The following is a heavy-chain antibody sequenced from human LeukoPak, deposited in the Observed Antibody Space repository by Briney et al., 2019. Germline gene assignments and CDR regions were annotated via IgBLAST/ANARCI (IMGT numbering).Heavy chain of an antibody. CDR3: ARLTWTRVAY. D-gene: IGHD3/OR15-3a*01. J-gene: IGHJ4*02. Sequence: PGGTLRLSCVGSGFTSSTYRRKWVGQAQGKGVEWVASINEGGGESEYVDSVKGRFTIYRDKDKNSGYLQMNRPRAEARAVYYSARLTWTRVAYWGQGSLVSVSS. V-gene: IGHV3-7*01. CDR2: INEGGGES. CDR1: GFTSSTYR.